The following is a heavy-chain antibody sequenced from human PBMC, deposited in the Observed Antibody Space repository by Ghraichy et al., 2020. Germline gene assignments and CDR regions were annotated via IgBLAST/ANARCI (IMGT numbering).Heavy chain of an antibody. CDR1: GGSFSGYY. J-gene: IGHJ4*02. Sequence: SETLSLTCAVYGGSFSGYYWSWIRQPPGKGLEWIGEINHSGSTNYNPSLKSRVTISVDTSKNQFSLKLSSVTAADTAVYYCARVKRGWQPYYFDYWGQGTLVTVSS. CDR3: ARVKRGWQPYYFDY. D-gene: IGHD2-15*01. V-gene: IGHV4-34*01. CDR2: INHSGST.